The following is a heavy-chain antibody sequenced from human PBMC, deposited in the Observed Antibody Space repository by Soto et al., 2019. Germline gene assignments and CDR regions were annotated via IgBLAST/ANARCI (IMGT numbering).Heavy chain of an antibody. Sequence: ASVKVSCKASGYTFTSYAMHWVRQAPGQRLEWMGWINAGNGNTKYSQKFQGRVTITRDTSASTAYMELSSLRSEDTAVYYCGRGVAGTGFDYWGQGTLVTVSS. V-gene: IGHV1-3*01. D-gene: IGHD6-19*01. J-gene: IGHJ4*02. CDR1: GYTFTSYA. CDR2: INAGNGNT. CDR3: GRGVAGTGFDY.